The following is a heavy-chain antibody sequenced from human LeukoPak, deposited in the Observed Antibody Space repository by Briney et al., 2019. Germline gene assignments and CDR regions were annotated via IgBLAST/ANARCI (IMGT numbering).Heavy chain of an antibody. CDR1: GFTFSPYS. D-gene: IGHD2-2*01. V-gene: IGHV3-21*01. CDR3: ARVRITRANWFDP. J-gene: IGHJ5*02. CDR2: ISSSSSYI. Sequence: PGGSLRLSCAASGFTFSPYSMNWVRQAPGKGVEWVSSISSSSSYIYYADSVKGRFTISRDNAKNSLYLQMNSLGAEDTAVYYCARVRITRANWFDPWGQGTLVTVSS.